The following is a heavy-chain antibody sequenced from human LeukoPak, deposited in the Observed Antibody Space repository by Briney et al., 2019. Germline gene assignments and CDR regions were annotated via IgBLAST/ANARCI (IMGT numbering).Heavy chain of an antibody. CDR1: GFTFSSNA. D-gene: IGHD2/OR15-2a*01. J-gene: IGHJ4*02. CDR3: AKSCNSGNCYYNY. V-gene: IGHV3-23*01. CDR2: ISGSGGST. Sequence: AGGSLRLSCAASGFTFSSNAMSWVRQAPGKGLEWVSAISGSGGSTYYADSVKGRFTISRDNSKNTLSLQMNSLRADDTAIYYCAKSCNSGNCYYNYWGQGTLVTVSS.